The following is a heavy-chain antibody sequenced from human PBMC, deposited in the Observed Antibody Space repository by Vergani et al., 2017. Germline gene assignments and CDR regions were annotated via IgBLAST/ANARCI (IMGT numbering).Heavy chain of an antibody. CDR2: IYYSGST. CDR1: GGSISSYY. V-gene: IGHV4-59*06. J-gene: IGHJ6*03. Sequence: QVQLQESGPGLVKPSETLSLTCTVSGGSISSYYWSWIRQPPGKGLEWIGYIYYSGSTYYNPSLKSRVTISVDTSKNQFSLKLSSVTAADTAVYYCAATISYYYYYMDVWGKGTTVTVSS. D-gene: IGHD5-12*01. CDR3: AATISYYYYYMDV.